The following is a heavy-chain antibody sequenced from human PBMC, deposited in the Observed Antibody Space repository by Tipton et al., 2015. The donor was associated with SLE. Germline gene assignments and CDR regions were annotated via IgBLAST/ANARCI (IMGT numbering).Heavy chain of an antibody. CDR3: ARGLGYCTGGVCSIYWYLDL. J-gene: IGHJ2*01. CDR1: GYSISSGFY. D-gene: IGHD2-8*02. CDR2: MYHDGST. Sequence: TLSLTCAVSGYSISSGFYWGWIRQPPGKGLEWIASMYHDGSTYYNPSLKSRVTISVDTTKNQFSLRLTSVTAADTAVYYCARGLGYCTGGVCSIYWYLDLWGRGTLVTVSS. V-gene: IGHV4-38-2*01.